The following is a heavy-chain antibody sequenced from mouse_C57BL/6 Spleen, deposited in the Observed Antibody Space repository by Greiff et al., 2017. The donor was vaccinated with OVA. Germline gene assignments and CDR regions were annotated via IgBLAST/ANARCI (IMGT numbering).Heavy chain of an antibody. CDR3: ERNDGYSFGY. CDR2: IDPSDSYT. J-gene: IGHJ2*01. Sequence: QVQLQQPGAELVKPGASVKLSCKASGYTFTSYWMQWVKQRPGQGLEWIGEIDPSDSYTNYNQKFKGKATLTVDTSSSTAYMQLSSLTSEDSAVYYCERNDGYSFGYWGQGTTLTVSS. D-gene: IGHD2-3*01. CDR1: GYTFTSYW. V-gene: IGHV1-50*01.